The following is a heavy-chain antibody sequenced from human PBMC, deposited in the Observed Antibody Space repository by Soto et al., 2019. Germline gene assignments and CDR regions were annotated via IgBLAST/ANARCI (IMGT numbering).Heavy chain of an antibody. CDR1: GGSFSGYF. D-gene: IGHD3-10*01. CDR3: ASGYDNYGSGSYPGADYLDY. V-gene: IGHV4-34*01. CDR2: INHSGST. Sequence: PSETLSLTCAVYGGSFSGYFWNWIRQPPGEGLEWIGEINHSGSTNYNPSLTSRVTISVDTSKNQFSLKLSSVTAADTAVYYCASGYDNYGSGSYPGADYLDYWGQGALVTVSS. J-gene: IGHJ4*02.